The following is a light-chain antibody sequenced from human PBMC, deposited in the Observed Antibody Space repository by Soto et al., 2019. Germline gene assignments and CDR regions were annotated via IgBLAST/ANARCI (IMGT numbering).Light chain of an antibody. V-gene: IGKV1-39*01. CDR1: QSISSY. J-gene: IGKJ1*01. CDR3: QQSYSTLWT. Sequence: DIQMTQSPSSLSASVGVRVTITCRASQSISSYLNWYQQKPGKAPKLLIYAASSLQSGVPSRFSGSGSGTDFTLTIRSLQPEDFATYYCQQSYSTLWTFGQGTKVEIK. CDR2: AAS.